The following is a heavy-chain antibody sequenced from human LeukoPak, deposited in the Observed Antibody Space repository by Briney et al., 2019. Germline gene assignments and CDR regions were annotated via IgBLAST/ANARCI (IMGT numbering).Heavy chain of an antibody. CDR2: IYTSGST. J-gene: IGHJ4*02. CDR1: GGSISSGSYY. CDR3: ARTKSYTAMVTN. V-gene: IGHV4-61*02. D-gene: IGHD5-18*01. Sequence: SETLSLTCTASGGSISSGSYYWSWIRQPAGKGLEWIGRIYTSGSTNYTPSLKSRATISVDTTKNQFSLKLSSVTAADTAVYYCARTKSYTAMVTNWGQGTLVTVSS.